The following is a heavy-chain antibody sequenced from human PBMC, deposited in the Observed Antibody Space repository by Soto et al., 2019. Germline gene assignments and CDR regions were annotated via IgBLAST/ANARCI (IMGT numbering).Heavy chain of an antibody. Sequence: ASVKVSCKASGYTFTGYYMHWVRQAPGQGLEWMGWINPNSGGTNYAQKFQGWVTMTRDTSISTAYMELSRLRSDDTAVYYCARDSRYYYGSGSYYYYYYGMDVWGQGTTVTVSS. CDR3: ARDSRYYYGSGSYYYYYYGMDV. V-gene: IGHV1-2*04. J-gene: IGHJ6*02. CDR2: INPNSGGT. D-gene: IGHD3-10*01. CDR1: GYTFTGYY.